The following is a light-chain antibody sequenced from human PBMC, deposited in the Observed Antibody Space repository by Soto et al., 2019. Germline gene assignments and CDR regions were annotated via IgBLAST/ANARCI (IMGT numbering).Light chain of an antibody. Sequence: QSALTQPASMSGSPGQSITISCTGTSSDVGSYSLVSWYQQHPGKAPKLMIYEGSKRPSGVSNRFSGSKSGNTASLTISGLQAEDEADYYCCSYAGSVVFGGGTKVTVL. V-gene: IGLV2-23*01. CDR2: EGS. CDR3: CSYAGSVV. CDR1: SSDVGSYSL. J-gene: IGLJ2*01.